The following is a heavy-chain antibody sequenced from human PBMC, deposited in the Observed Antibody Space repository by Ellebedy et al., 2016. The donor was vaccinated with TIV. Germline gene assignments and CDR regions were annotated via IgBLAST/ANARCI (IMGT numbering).Heavy chain of an antibody. V-gene: IGHV3-11*01. CDR1: GFTFTDFF. D-gene: IGHD2/OR15-2a*01. CDR2: MSVTGQTI. J-gene: IGHJ4*02. Sequence: GESLKISCAASGFTFTDFFMTWVRQAPGKGLEWLSYMSVTGQTIFYADAVKGRFTISRDNAKNSLYLQMNSLRDEDTAVYYCFLRIRRGYWGQGTLVTVSS. CDR3: FLRIRRGY.